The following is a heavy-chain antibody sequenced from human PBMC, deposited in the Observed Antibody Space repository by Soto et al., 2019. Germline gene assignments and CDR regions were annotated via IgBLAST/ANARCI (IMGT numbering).Heavy chain of an antibody. D-gene: IGHD6-19*01. V-gene: IGHV3-23*01. Sequence: EVHLLESGGGLVQPGGSLRLFCAASGFTFSRSAMSWVRQAAGKGLEWVSGISATSASTFYADSVKGRFTISRDNSKNTLYLQLNSLRAADTAVYYCAKDSIAVIGTSTRGYYGMDVWGQGTTVTVSS. CDR3: AKDSIAVIGTSTRGYYGMDV. CDR1: GFTFSRSA. CDR2: ISATSAST. J-gene: IGHJ6*02.